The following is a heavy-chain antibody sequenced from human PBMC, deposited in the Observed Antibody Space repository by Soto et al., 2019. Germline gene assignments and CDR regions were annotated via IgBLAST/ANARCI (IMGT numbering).Heavy chain of an antibody. V-gene: IGHV3-33*06. CDR1: GFTFSSYG. CDR2: IWYSGSNK. D-gene: IGHD2-2*01. J-gene: IGHJ5*02. CDR3: AKEFVVPAATNWFDP. Sequence: GGSLRLSCAASGFTFSSYGMHWVRQDKDKGLEWVTVIWYSGSNKYYADSVKGRFTISRDNSKNTLYLQMNSLRAEDTAVYYCAKEFVVPAATNWFDPWGQGTLVTVSS.